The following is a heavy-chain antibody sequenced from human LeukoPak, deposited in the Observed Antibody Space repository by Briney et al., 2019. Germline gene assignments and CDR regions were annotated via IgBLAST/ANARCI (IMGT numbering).Heavy chain of an antibody. CDR2: IYTSGDT. D-gene: IGHD5-12*01. CDR1: GNSISSGYF. V-gene: IGHV4-61*02. CDR3: ARVGPYIEVDP. Sequence: PSETLSLTCTVSGNSISSGYFWGWIRQPAGKGLEWIGRIYTSGDTDYNPSLSSRVTISVDTSKNEFSLKLNALTASDTAIYYCARVGPYIEVDPWGQGILVIVSS. J-gene: IGHJ5*02.